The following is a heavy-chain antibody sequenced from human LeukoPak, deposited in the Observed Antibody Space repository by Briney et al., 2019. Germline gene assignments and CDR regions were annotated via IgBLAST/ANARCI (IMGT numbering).Heavy chain of an antibody. D-gene: IGHD5-12*01. Sequence: ASVKVSCKASGGTFSSYAISWVRQAPGQGLEWMGGIIPIFGTANYAQKFQGRVTITADEPTSTAYMELSSLRSEDTAVYYCATATTQYDAFDIWGQGTMVTVSS. J-gene: IGHJ3*02. CDR3: ATATTQYDAFDI. V-gene: IGHV1-69*13. CDR1: GGTFSSYA. CDR2: IIPIFGTA.